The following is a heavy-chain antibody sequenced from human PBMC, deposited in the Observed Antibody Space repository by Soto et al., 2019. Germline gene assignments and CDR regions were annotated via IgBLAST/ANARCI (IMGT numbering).Heavy chain of an antibody. CDR1: GYTFSSYG. D-gene: IGHD2-2*02. Sequence: QIQLVQSGVEVKKPGDSVKVSCEASGYTFSSYGISWVRQAPGQGLEWMGWISPYNGHTNYAQNLQGTATMTTDTSTSTAYMELRSLRSDDTAVYYCSRDWQNCGSSSCYSWYFDLWGRGTLVTVSS. CDR2: ISPYNGHT. CDR3: SRDWQNCGSSSCYSWYFDL. J-gene: IGHJ2*01. V-gene: IGHV1-18*01.